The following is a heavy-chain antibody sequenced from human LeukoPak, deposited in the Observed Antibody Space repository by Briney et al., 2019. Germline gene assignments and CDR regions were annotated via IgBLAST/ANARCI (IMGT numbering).Heavy chain of an antibody. Sequence: ASVKVSCKPSGYTFTDYYIHWVRQAPGQRLEWMGRINPRSGGINYAQKFQGRVTMTRDTAISTAHMDLSGLRSDDTAVYYCAREAGGSDTYYLDYWGQGVLVTVSS. CDR1: GYTFTDYY. CDR2: INPRSGGI. J-gene: IGHJ4*02. D-gene: IGHD1-26*01. V-gene: IGHV1-2*06. CDR3: AREAGGSDTYYLDY.